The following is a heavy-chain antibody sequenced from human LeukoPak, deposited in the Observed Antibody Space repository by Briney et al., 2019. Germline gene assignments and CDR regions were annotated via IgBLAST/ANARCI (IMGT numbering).Heavy chain of an antibody. CDR1: GFIFSSYG. Sequence: GGSLRLSCAASGFIFSSYGMHWVRQAPGKGLEWVAVISYDGSNKYYADSVKGRFTISRDNSKNTVYLQMNSLRAEDTAVYYCAKRLSGPLYYFDYWGQGTLVTVSS. J-gene: IGHJ4*02. CDR2: ISYDGSNK. D-gene: IGHD5-12*01. V-gene: IGHV3-30*18. CDR3: AKRLSGPLYYFDY.